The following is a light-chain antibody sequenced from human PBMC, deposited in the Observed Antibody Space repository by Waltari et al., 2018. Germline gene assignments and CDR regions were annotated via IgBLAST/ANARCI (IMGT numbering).Light chain of an antibody. V-gene: IGKV1-16*01. CDR2: WAS. J-gene: IGKJ1*01. Sequence: DIQMTQSPSSLSASVGDTVTITCQASQGIGNNLNWYQQKPGKAPKLLIYWASSLQIGIPSRFIGSGSWTDVTLTISSLQPEDFATYYCQQGYSYPWTFGQGTKGEIK. CDR3: QQGYSYPWT. CDR1: QGIGNN.